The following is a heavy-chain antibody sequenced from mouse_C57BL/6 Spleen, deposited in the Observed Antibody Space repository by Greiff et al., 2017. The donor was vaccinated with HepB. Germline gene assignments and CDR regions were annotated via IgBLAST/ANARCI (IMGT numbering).Heavy chain of an antibody. V-gene: IGHV1-59*01. Sequence: VQLKQPGAELVRPGTSVKLSCKASGYTFTSYWMHWVKQRPGQGLEWIGVIDPSDSYTNYNQKFKGKATLTVDTSSSTAYMQLSSLTSEDSAVYYCARLGNYFDYWGQGTTLTVSS. CDR2: IDPSDSYT. J-gene: IGHJ2*01. CDR3: ARLGNYFDY. CDR1: GYTFTSYW.